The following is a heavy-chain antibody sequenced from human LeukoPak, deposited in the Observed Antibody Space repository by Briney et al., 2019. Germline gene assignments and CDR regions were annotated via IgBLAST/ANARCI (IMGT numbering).Heavy chain of an antibody. CDR3: ARESVPVIAIPRGLNY. Sequence: ASVNVSCKASGYTFTAYYIHWVRQAPGQGLEWMGWINPNSGGTNYAQKFQGRVTMTRDTSISTAYMELSSLRSDDTAVYYCARESVPVIAIPRGLNYWGQGTLVTVSS. CDR2: INPNSGGT. V-gene: IGHV1-2*02. D-gene: IGHD3-16*02. J-gene: IGHJ4*02. CDR1: GYTFTAYY.